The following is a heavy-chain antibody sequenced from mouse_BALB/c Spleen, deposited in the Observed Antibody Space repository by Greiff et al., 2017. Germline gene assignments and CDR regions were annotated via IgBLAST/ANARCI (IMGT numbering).Heavy chain of an antibody. Sequence: EVKLMESGGGLVKPGGSLKLSCAASGFTFSSYAMSWVRQTPEKRLEWVASISSGGSTYYPDSVKGRFTISRDNARNILYLQMSSLRSEDTAMYYCAREGKMITTTWFAYWGQGTLVTVSA. CDR1: GFTFSSYA. D-gene: IGHD2-4*01. V-gene: IGHV5-6-5*01. CDR3: AREGKMITTTWFAY. CDR2: ISSGGST. J-gene: IGHJ3*01.